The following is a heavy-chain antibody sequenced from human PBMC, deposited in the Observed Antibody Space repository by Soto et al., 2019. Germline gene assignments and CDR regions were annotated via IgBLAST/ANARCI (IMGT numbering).Heavy chain of an antibody. V-gene: IGHV1-69*01. CDR2: IIPIFGTA. J-gene: IGHJ5*02. Sequence: QVQLVQSGAEVKKPGSSVKVSCKASGGTFSSYAISWVRQAPGQGLEWMGGIIPIFGTANYAQKFQGRVTITADESTSTAYMELSSLRSEETAVYYCASCGGDCYSISCGMLDPWGQGTLVTVSS. CDR3: ASCGGDCYSISCGMLDP. D-gene: IGHD2-21*02. CDR1: GGTFSSYA.